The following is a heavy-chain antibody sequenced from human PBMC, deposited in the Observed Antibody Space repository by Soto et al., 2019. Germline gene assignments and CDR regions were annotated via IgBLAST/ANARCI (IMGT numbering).Heavy chain of an antibody. V-gene: IGHV1-46*02. CDR1: GYPFNTYY. CDR2: IHPSGGGS. J-gene: IGHJ4*02. D-gene: IGHD2-21*02. Sequence: GASVKVSCKSSGYPFNTYYLHWVRQAPGQGLEWMGMIHPSGGGSTYAQKFLGRVTMTMDSSTSTVFMELTSLRSADTAVYYCARGGHIAVVTDSLASWGQGTLVTVSS. CDR3: ARGGHIAVVTDSLAS.